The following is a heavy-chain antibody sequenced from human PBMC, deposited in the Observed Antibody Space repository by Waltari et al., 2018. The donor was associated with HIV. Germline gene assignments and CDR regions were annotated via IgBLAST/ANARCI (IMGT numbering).Heavy chain of an antibody. D-gene: IGHD1-26*01. J-gene: IGHJ5*02. CDR1: GYTFTGTY. Sequence: QVQLVQSGAEVKKPGASVKVYCKASGYTFTGTYMPRVRQATGQGLEWMGWINPNSGGTNYAQKFQGRVTMTRDTSISTAYMELSRLRSDDTAVYYCARAAAGGNWFDPWGQGTLVTVSS. V-gene: IGHV1-2*02. CDR3: ARAAAGGNWFDP. CDR2: INPNSGGT.